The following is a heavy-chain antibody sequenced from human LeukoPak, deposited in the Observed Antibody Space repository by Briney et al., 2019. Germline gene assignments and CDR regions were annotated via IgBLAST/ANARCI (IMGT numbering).Heavy chain of an antibody. CDR2: IKQDGSEK. J-gene: IGHJ5*02. Sequence: GGSLRLSCAASGFTFSSYWMSWVRQAPGKGLEWVANIKQDGSEKYYVDSVKGRFTISRDNAKNSLYLQMNSLRAEDTAVYYCASELLWFGELTGGFDPWGQGTLVTVSS. D-gene: IGHD3-10*01. V-gene: IGHV3-7*01. CDR1: GFTFSSYW. CDR3: ASELLWFGELTGGFDP.